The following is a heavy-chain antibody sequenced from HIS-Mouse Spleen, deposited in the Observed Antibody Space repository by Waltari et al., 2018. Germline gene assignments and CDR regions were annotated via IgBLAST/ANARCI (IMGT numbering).Heavy chain of an antibody. CDR2: IKSKTDGGTT. CDR3: TTVSSSFDY. CDR1: GFTFSNAW. Sequence: EVQLVESGGGLVKPGVSLRLSCAAPGFTFSNAWMSWVRQAPGKGLEWVSRIKSKTDGGTTDYAAPVKGRFTISRDDSKNTLYLQMNSLKTEDTAVYYCTTVSSSFDYWGQGTLVTVSS. D-gene: IGHD6-6*01. V-gene: IGHV3-15*01. J-gene: IGHJ4*02.